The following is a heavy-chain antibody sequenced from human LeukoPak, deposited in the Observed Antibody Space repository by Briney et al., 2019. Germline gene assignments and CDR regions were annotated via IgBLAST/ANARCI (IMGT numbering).Heavy chain of an antibody. J-gene: IGHJ4*02. V-gene: IGHV3-53*01. CDR1: GFTVGSSY. CDR2: IYGGGNT. D-gene: IGHD4-23*01. Sequence: GGSLRLSCAASGFTVGSSYMNWVRQAPGKGLEWVSLIYGGGNTYYADSVKGRFTISRDNSKNTLYLQMNSLRAEDTAVYYCARRGDGGRSFDYWGRGTLVTVSS. CDR3: ARRGDGGRSFDY.